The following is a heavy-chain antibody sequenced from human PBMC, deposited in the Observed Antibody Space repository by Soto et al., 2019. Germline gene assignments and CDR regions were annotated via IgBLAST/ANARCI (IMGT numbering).Heavy chain of an antibody. Sequence: ASVKVSCKASGYTFTHYGISWVRHAPGQGLEWMGWMSAYNGNTYYTQKVQGRDTMTTDTSTNTAYMELRSLRSDDTAVYYCARDVRATAALLWDYWGQGTLVTVSS. V-gene: IGHV1-18*04. CDR2: MSAYNGNT. CDR1: GYTFTHYG. J-gene: IGHJ4*02. D-gene: IGHD2-21*01. CDR3: ARDVRATAALLWDY.